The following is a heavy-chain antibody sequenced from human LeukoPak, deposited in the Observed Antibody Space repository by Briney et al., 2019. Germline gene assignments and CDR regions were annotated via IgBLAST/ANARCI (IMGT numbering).Heavy chain of an antibody. CDR1: GYTFTSYG. Sequence: ASVKVSCKASGYTFTSYGINWVRQAPGQKFEWMGWISAYNGKTKYAEKFQGRVTMTTDTSTTTAYMELRSLRSDDTALYYCARDMTGPLVATTFDFWGQGTLVTVSS. D-gene: IGHD5-12*01. V-gene: IGHV1-18*01. J-gene: IGHJ4*02. CDR2: ISAYNGKT. CDR3: ARDMTGPLVATTFDF.